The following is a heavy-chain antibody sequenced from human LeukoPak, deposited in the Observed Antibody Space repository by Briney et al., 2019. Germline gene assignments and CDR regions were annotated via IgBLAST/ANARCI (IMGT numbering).Heavy chain of an antibody. CDR3: ARNNADGEGRFSY. Sequence: GASVKVSCQASGYSFTKYDIKWGRQAPGPGLEGMGWINTNTGNPTYAQGFTGRFVFSLDTSVSTAYLQISGLKAEDTAVYYCARNNADGEGRFSYWGQGTLVTVSS. CDR2: INTNTGNP. D-gene: IGHD3-10*01. J-gene: IGHJ4*02. CDR1: GYSFTKYD. V-gene: IGHV7-4-1*02.